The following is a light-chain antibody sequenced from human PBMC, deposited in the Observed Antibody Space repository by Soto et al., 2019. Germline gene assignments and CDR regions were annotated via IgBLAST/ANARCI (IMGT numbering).Light chain of an antibody. V-gene: IGKV3-20*01. CDR2: GAS. CDR3: QQYGNSPRT. Sequence: EIVMTPSPATLSVSPGERATLSCRASQSVSSNLAWYQQKPGQAPRLLIYGASSRATGIPDRFSGSGSGTDFTLTISGLEPEDFAVYYCQQYGNSPRTFGQGTKVDI. CDR1: QSVSSN. J-gene: IGKJ1*01.